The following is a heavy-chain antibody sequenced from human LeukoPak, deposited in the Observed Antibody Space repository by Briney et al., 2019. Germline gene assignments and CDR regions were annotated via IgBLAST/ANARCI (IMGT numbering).Heavy chain of an antibody. CDR2: IDNDGWAT. Sequence: PGGSLRLSCVGSGFTFSDYAMNWVRQTPGKGLEWIAYIDNDGWATSYYADSVKGRFTITRDDAKSSLYLQMDSLTVEDTAVYYCARDLIGWSLDPWGQGTLVTVSS. CDR3: ARDLIGWSLDP. CDR1: GFTFSDYA. V-gene: IGHV3-48*03. J-gene: IGHJ5*02. D-gene: IGHD2-2*03.